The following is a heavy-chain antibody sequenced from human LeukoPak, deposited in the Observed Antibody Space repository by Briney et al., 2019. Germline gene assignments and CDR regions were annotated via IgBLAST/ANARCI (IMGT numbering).Heavy chain of an antibody. CDR3: ARDQGGSYSY. CDR1: GFTFDDYG. J-gene: IGHJ4*02. Sequence: GGSLRLSCAASGFTFDDYGMSWVRQAPGKGLEWVSFISSLSGTREYADSVKGRFTISRDNAKNSLYLQMNSLRAEGTAVYYCARDQGGSYSYWGQGTLVTVSS. CDR2: ISSLSGTR. V-gene: IGHV3-48*01. D-gene: IGHD1-26*01.